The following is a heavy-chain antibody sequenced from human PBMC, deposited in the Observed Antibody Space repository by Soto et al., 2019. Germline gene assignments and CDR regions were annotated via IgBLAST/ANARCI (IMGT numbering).Heavy chain of an antibody. J-gene: IGHJ6*02. CDR3: ARDLTIVPATHPRLEDYGMDV. D-gene: IGHD2-2*01. Sequence: ASVKVSCKASGYSFTSYGISWVRRAPGQGLEWMGWISPYNGHTQFVQRFQGRVSMTTDTSTKTAYMELRNLRSDDTAHYYCARDLTIVPATHPRLEDYGMDVWGQGTTVTVSS. CDR1: GYSFTSYG. V-gene: IGHV1-18*01. CDR2: ISPYNGHT.